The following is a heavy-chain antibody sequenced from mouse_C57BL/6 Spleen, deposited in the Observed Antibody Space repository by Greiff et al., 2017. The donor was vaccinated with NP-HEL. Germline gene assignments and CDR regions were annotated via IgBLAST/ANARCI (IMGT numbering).Heavy chain of an antibody. D-gene: IGHD1-1*01. CDR3: ARSATTVVAKDYFDY. Sequence: QVQLQQPGTELVKPGASVKLSCKASGYTFTSYWMHWVKQRPGQGLEWIGNINPSNGGTNYNEKFKSKATLTVDKSSSTAYMQLSSLTSEDSAVYYCARSATTVVAKDYFDYWGQGTTLTVSS. J-gene: IGHJ2*01. V-gene: IGHV1-53*01. CDR1: GYTFTSYW. CDR2: INPSNGGT.